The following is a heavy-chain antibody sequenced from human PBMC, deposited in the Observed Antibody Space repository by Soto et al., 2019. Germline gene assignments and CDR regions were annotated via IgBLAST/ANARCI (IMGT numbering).Heavy chain of an antibody. Sequence: LRLSCAASGFTFSSYGMHWVRQAPGKGPEWVAVIWYDGSNKYYADSVKGRSTISRDNSKNTLYLQMNSLRAEDTAVYYCARGGDIVVVPAANHFDYWGQGTLVTVSS. CDR2: IWYDGSNK. V-gene: IGHV3-33*01. CDR3: ARGGDIVVVPAANHFDY. D-gene: IGHD2-2*01. J-gene: IGHJ4*02. CDR1: GFTFSSYG.